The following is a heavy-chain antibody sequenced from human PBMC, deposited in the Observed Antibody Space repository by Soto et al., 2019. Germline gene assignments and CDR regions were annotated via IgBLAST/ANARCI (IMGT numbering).Heavy chain of an antibody. D-gene: IGHD2-15*01. CDR2: ISSSGSTI. V-gene: IGHV3-11*01. CDR1: GFTFSDYY. Sequence: QVQLVESGGGLVKPGGSLRLSCAAPGFTFSDYYMSWIRQAPGKGLEWVSYISSSGSTIYYADSVKGRFTISRDNAKNSLYLQMNSLRAEDTAVYYCATVRYCSGGNCYSSYFYMDVWGKGTPVTVSS. J-gene: IGHJ6*03. CDR3: ATVRYCSGGNCYSSYFYMDV.